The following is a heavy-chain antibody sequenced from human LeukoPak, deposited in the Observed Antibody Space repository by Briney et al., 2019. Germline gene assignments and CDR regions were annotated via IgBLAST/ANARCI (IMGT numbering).Heavy chain of an antibody. V-gene: IGHV4-59*01. CDR3: ARLLAGCPGGRCRAHFDY. CDR2: TYYSGST. D-gene: IGHD2-15*01. CDR1: GGSISSYY. J-gene: IGHJ4*02. Sequence: SETLSLTCTVSGGSISSYYWSWIRQPPGKGLEWIGYTYYSGSTNYNPSLKSRVTISVDTSKNQFSLNLSSVTAADTAVYYCARLLAGCPGGRCRAHFDYWGQGTLVTVSS.